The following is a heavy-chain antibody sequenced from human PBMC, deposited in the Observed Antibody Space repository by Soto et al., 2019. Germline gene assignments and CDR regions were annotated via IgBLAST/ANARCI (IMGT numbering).Heavy chain of an antibody. CDR2: ISAYNGNT. J-gene: IGHJ6*02. Sequence: QVQVVQSGAEVKKTGASVKVSCKASGYTFTNYGINWVRQAPGQGLEWMGWISAYNGNTNYAQKLQDRVTMTTDTSTSTVYMELRSLRSDGTAVYYCARVGGDYYYGMDVWGQGTTVTVSS. V-gene: IGHV1-18*01. D-gene: IGHD3-16*01. CDR1: GYTFTNYG. CDR3: ARVGGDYYYGMDV.